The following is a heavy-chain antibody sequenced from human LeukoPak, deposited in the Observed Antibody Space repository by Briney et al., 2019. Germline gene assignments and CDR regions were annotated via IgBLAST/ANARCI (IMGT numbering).Heavy chain of an antibody. CDR3: AKFYRTTRGACDY. J-gene: IGHJ4*02. CDR2: IRFERNEK. V-gene: IGHV3-30*02. Sequence: GGSLRLSCVASGFTFRSYAMSWVRQAPGKGLEWVAFIRFERNEKYYADSVKGRFTIFRDNSKNTLYLQMNSLRAEDTAIYYCAKFYRTTRGACDYWGQGTLVTVSS. D-gene: IGHD1-1*01. CDR1: GFTFRSYA.